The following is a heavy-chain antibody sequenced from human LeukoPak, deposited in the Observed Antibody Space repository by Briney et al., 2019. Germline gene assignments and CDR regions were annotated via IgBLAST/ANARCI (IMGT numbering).Heavy chain of an antibody. D-gene: IGHD2-15*01. CDR2: IGGSGVKT. Sequence: WGSLRLSCAASGFTFSSSAMSWVRQAPGKGLEWVSTIGGSGVKTYYADSVKGRFTISRDNSKDTLYLQMNSLRAEDTAVYYCAKDPRFLTAGYSDCWGQGTLVTVSS. V-gene: IGHV3-23*01. J-gene: IGHJ4*02. CDR1: GFTFSSSA. CDR3: AKDPRFLTAGYSDC.